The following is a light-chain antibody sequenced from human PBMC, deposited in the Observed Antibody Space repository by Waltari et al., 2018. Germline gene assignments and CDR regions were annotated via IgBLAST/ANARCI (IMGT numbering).Light chain of an antibody. V-gene: IGLV2-23*01. J-gene: IGLJ3*02. CDR3: CSHTGSNTWV. CDR1: SSYNL. Sequence: QSALTQPASVSGSPGQPLTISCSGTSSYNLVSWYQQYPGEAPKVVIFEDTKRPSGVSNRFSAPKSGNTASLTISGLQAEDEADYYCCSHTGSNTWVFGGGTKVTVL. CDR2: EDT.